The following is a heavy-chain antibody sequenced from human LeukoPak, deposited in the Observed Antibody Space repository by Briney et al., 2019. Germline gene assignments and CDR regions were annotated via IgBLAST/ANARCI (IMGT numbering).Heavy chain of an antibody. D-gene: IGHD3-10*02. J-gene: IGHJ6*03. V-gene: IGHV4-59*01. CDR2: MYYRGRS. Sequence: SETLSLTCTVSGGSLSNYYWSWIRQPPGKGLEWIGYMYYRGRSNYNPSLKSRVTILVDTSKNQFSLRLTSVTAADTAVYYCARYVRRVGTLSYYYYMDVWGKGTTVTVSS. CDR1: GGSLSNYY. CDR3: ARYVRRVGTLSYYYYMDV.